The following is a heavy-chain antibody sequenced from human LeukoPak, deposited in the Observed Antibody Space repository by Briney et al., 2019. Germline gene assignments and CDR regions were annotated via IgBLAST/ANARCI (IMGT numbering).Heavy chain of an antibody. D-gene: IGHD2-21*01. Sequence: SETLSLTCSVSGGSLSFHCWTWMRQSPGKGLEYIGDIYYKGGTAYAPSLKSRVIMSLDTTKNQVSLRLDSVTAADTAVYYCGRVVPTGRAFDNWGHGTLVTVSS. CDR1: GGSLSFHC. CDR2: IYYKGGT. J-gene: IGHJ3*02. CDR3: GRVVPTGRAFDN. V-gene: IGHV4-59*11.